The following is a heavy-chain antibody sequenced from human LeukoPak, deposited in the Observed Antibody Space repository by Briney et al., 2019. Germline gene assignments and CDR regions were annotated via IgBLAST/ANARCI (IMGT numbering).Heavy chain of an antibody. CDR2: ISSSGSTM. V-gene: IGHV3-48*03. CDR1: GFTFSRYE. CDR3: ARVLAGATYFDY. Sequence: GGSLRLSCAASGFTFSRYEMNWVRQAPGKGLEWLSYISSSGSTMYYADSVKGRITISRDNAKNSLYLQMDSLRAEDTAVYYCARVLAGATYFDYWGQGTLVTVSS. J-gene: IGHJ4*01. D-gene: IGHD1-26*01.